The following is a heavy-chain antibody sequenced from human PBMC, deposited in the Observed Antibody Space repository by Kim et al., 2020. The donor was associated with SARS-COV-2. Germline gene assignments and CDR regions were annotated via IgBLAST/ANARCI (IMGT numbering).Heavy chain of an antibody. CDR3: ARQNTRGVYYFDY. CDR1: GGSISSSSYY. D-gene: IGHD3-10*01. V-gene: IGHV4-39*01. Sequence: SETLSLTCTVSGGSISSSSYYWGWIRQPPGKGLEWIGSIYYSGSTYYNPSLKSRVTISVDTSKNQFSLKLSSVTAADTAVYYCARQNTRGVYYFDYWGQGTLVTVSS. CDR2: IYYSGST. J-gene: IGHJ4*02.